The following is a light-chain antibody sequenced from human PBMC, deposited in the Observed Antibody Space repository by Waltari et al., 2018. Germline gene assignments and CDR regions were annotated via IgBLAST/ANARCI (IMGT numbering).Light chain of an antibody. CDR1: SSNIGDNH. CDR2: TNN. Sequence: QSVVTQPPSASGTPGQRVTISCSGSSSNIGDNHVYWYQQVPGTAPNLLVHTNNERPSGVPARFTGAESGTSASLAIYGLRSEDEADYYCASWDDKLNAWVIGGGTRLTVL. J-gene: IGLJ3*02. CDR3: ASWDDKLNAWV. V-gene: IGLV1-47*01.